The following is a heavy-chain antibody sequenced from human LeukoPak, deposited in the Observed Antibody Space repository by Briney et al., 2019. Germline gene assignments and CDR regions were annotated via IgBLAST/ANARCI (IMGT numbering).Heavy chain of an antibody. J-gene: IGHJ5*02. V-gene: IGHV5-51*01. CDR3: AGLSIAAAGTEWFDP. CDR2: IYPGDSDT. D-gene: IGHD6-13*01. CDR1: GYSFTSYW. Sequence: GESLKISCKGSGYSFTSYWIGWVRQMPGKGLEWMGIIYPGDSDTRYSPSFQGQVTISADKSISTAYLQWSSLKASDTAMYYCAGLSIAAAGTEWFDPWGQGTLVTVSS.